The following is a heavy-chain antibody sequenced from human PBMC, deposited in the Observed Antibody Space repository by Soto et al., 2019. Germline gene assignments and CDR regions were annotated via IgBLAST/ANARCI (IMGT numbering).Heavy chain of an antibody. V-gene: IGHV3-23*01. CDR2: ISGSGGVT. D-gene: IGHD3-10*01. J-gene: IGHJ4*02. CDR1: GFTFKNYD. Sequence: EVELLESGGGLVQPGGSLRLSCVASGFTFKNYDMRWIRQAPGKGLEWVSGISGSGGVTYYADSVKGRFTISRDNSKNTLCLQMNSLRAEDTAIYYCAKNRQFRSYYESAGHYDNWGQGTLVTVSS. CDR3: AKNRQFRSYYESAGHYDN.